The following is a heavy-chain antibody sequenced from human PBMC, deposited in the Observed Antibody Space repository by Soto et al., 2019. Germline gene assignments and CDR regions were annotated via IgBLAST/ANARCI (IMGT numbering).Heavy chain of an antibody. CDR2: INWNGGST. CDR1: GFIFDDFG. Sequence: GGSLRLSCAASGFIFDDFGMSWVRQAPGKGLEWVSGINWNGGSTGYADSVKGRFTISRDNAKNSLYLQMNSLRAEDTALYHCARHGYCSSINCYGYHYYYMDVWGKGTTVTVSS. D-gene: IGHD2-2*01. CDR3: ARHGYCSSINCYGYHYYYMDV. J-gene: IGHJ6*03. V-gene: IGHV3-20*01.